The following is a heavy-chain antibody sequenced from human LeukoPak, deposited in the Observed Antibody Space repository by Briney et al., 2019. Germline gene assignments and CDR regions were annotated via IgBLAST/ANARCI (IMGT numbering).Heavy chain of an antibody. Sequence: ASVKVSCKASGYTFTSYYMHWVRQAPGQGLEWMGIINPSGGSTSYAQKLQGRVTMTRDTSTSTVYMELSSLRSEDTAVYYCASSSTYYYYGMDVWGQGTTVTVSS. CDR2: INPSGGST. CDR1: GYTFTSYY. D-gene: IGHD6-13*01. J-gene: IGHJ6*02. V-gene: IGHV1-46*03. CDR3: ASSSTYYYYGMDV.